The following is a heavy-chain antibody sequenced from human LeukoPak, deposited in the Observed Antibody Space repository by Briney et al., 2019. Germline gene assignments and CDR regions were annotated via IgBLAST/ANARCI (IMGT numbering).Heavy chain of an antibody. V-gene: IGHV3-21*01. CDR3: ARDGGRTRLWLDY. D-gene: IGHD5-18*01. Sequence: GGSLRLSCAASGFTFSSYSMNWVRQAPGKGLEWVSSISSSSSYIYYADSVKGRFTISRDNAKNSLYLQMNSLRAEDTAVYYCARDGGRTRLWLDYWGQGTLVTVSS. J-gene: IGHJ4*02. CDR1: GFTFSSYS. CDR2: ISSSSSYI.